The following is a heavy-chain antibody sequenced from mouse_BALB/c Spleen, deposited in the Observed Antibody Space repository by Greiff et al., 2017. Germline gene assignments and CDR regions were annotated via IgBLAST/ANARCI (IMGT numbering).Heavy chain of an antibody. Sequence: EVQVVESGAELVRSGASVKLSCTASGFNIKDYYMHWVKQRPEQGLEWIGWIDPENGDTEYAPKFQGKATMTADTSSNTAYLQLSSLTSEDTAVYYCNAMGLYAMDYWGQGTSVTVSS. V-gene: IGHV14-4*02. CDR1: GFNIKDYY. J-gene: IGHJ4*01. CDR3: NAMGLYAMDY. CDR2: IDPENGDT.